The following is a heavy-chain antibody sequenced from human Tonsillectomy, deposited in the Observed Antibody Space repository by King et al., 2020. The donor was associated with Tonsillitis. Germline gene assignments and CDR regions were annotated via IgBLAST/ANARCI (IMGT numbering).Heavy chain of an antibody. D-gene: IGHD2-21*01. CDR3: ARGVDLHGMDV. J-gene: IGHJ6*02. V-gene: IGHV4-30-4*01. Sequence: QVQLQESGPGLVKASQTLSLTCIVSGASISSGDYDWNWVRQAPGKGLEWIGNIYYVGSTYYNPSLRSRTTISIDTSNSQFSLTLTSATAADTAVYWCARGVDLHGMDVWGQGTTVIVSS. CDR1: GASISSGDYD. CDR2: IYYVGST.